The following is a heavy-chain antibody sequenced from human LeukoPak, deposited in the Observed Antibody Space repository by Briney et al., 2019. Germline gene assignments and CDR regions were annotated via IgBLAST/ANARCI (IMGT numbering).Heavy chain of an antibody. CDR3: ARGAGVLWFGESWFDP. V-gene: IGHV1-8*03. D-gene: IGHD3-10*01. CDR2: MNPNSGNT. J-gene: IGHJ5*02. Sequence: ASVKVSCKASGYTFTSYDINWVRQATGQGLEWMGWMNPNSGNTGYAQKFQGRVTITRNTSISTAYMELSSLRSEDTAVYYCARGAGVLWFGESWFDPWGQGTLVTVSS. CDR1: GYTFTSYD.